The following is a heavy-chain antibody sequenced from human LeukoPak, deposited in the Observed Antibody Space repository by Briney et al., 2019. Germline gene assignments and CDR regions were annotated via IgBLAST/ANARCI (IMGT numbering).Heavy chain of an antibody. CDR2: MNPNSGNT. D-gene: IGHD2-2*01. J-gene: IGHJ5*02. CDR1: GYTFTSYD. Sequence: ASVKVSCKASGYTFTSYDINWVRQATGQGLEWMGWMNPNSGNTGYAQKFQGRVTITRNTSISTAYMELSSLRSEDTAVYYCARDPTVYCSSTSCLYNWFDPWGQGTLVTVSS. CDR3: ARDPTVYCSSTSCLYNWFDP. V-gene: IGHV1-8*03.